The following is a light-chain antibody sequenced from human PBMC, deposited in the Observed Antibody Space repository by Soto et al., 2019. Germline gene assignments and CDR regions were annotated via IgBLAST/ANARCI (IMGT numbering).Light chain of an antibody. J-gene: IGLJ1*01. V-gene: IGLV1-40*01. CDR1: TSQFWPLSG. Sequence: QSVLTQPPSVSGAPGQRITLSRTGSTSQFWPLSGLHWYQQLPGRAPKLLIYTNTHRPSGVPDRFSGSKSGTSASLAITGLQPEDEGDYYCQYYDATLSGLFVFGSGTKVTVL. CDR3: QYYDATLSGLFV. CDR2: TNT.